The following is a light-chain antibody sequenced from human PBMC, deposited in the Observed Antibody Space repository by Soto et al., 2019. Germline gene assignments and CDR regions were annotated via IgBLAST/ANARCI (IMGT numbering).Light chain of an antibody. V-gene: IGLV2-14*01. CDR1: SSDVGGYNY. Sequence: QSALTQPASVSGSPGQSITISCTGTSSDVGGYNYVSWYQQHPGKAPQLMIYDVSNRPSGVSNRFSGSKSGNTASLTISGLQAEDEADYSCSSYTSSSYLDVGFGGGTKLTVL. CDR3: SSYTSSSYLDVG. J-gene: IGLJ2*01. CDR2: DVS.